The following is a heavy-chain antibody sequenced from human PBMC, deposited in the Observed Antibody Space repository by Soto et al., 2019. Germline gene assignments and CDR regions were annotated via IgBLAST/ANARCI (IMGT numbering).Heavy chain of an antibody. D-gene: IGHD3-22*01. CDR1: GYTFTGYY. Sequence: ASVKVSCKASGYTFTGYYMHWVRQAPGQGLEWMGWINPNSGGTNYAQKFQGWVTMTRDTSISTAYMELSRLRSDDTAVYYCARAGSYYYGSSGYFYWGQGTLVTVSS. V-gene: IGHV1-2*04. CDR3: ARAGSYYYGSSGYFY. CDR2: INPNSGGT. J-gene: IGHJ4*02.